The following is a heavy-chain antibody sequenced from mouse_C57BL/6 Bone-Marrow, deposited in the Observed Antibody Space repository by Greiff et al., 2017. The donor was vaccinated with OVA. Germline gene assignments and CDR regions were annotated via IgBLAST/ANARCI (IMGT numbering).Heavy chain of an antibody. V-gene: IGHV1-81*01. D-gene: IGHD2-1*01. J-gene: IGHJ3*01. Sequence: VQLQQSGAELARPGASVKLSCKASGYTFTSYGISWVKQRTGQGLEWIGEIYPRSGNTYYNEKFKGKATLTADKSSSTAYMELRSLTSEDSAVYFCARDRGKRGFAYWGQGTLVTVSA. CDR3: ARDRGKRGFAY. CDR2: IYPRSGNT. CDR1: GYTFTSYG.